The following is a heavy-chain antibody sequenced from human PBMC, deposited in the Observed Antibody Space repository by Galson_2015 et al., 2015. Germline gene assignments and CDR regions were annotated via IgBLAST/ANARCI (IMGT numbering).Heavy chain of an antibody. CDR1: GFTFSSYG. Sequence: SLRLSCAASGFTFSSYGMHWVRQAPGKGLEWVAVIWYDGSNKYYADSVKGRFTISRDNSKNTLYLQMNSLRAEDTAVYYCARDGYSGYDLLGYFDLWGRGTLVTVSS. CDR2: IWYDGSNK. D-gene: IGHD5-12*01. CDR3: ARDGYSGYDLLGYFDL. V-gene: IGHV3-33*01. J-gene: IGHJ2*01.